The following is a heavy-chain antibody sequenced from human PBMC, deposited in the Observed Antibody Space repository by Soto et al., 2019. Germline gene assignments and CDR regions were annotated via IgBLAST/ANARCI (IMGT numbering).Heavy chain of an antibody. CDR2: ISGSGGST. CDR3: AGGITICVDY. CDR1: GFTFSSYA. D-gene: IGHD3-9*01. V-gene: IGHV3-23*01. J-gene: IGHJ4*02. Sequence: GGSLRLSCAASGFTFSSYAMSWVRQAPGKGLEWVSAISGSGGSTYYADSVKGRFTISRDNSKNTLYLEMNSLRAEDTTVYYCAGGITICVDYWGQGTLVTVSS.